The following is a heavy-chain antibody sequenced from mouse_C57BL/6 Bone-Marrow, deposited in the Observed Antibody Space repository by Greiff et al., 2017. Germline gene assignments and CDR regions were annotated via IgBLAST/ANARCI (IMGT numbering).Heavy chain of an antibody. J-gene: IGHJ2*01. D-gene: IGHD3-2*02. CDR2: IDPETGGT. CDR1: GYTFTDYE. V-gene: IGHV1-15*01. Sequence: VQLQESGAELVRPGASVTLSCKASGYTFTDYEMHWVKQTPVHGLEWIGAIDPETGGTAYNQKFKGKAILTADKSSSTAYMELRSLTSEDSAVYYCTRWQLRLLGYWGQGTTLTVSS. CDR3: TRWQLRLLGY.